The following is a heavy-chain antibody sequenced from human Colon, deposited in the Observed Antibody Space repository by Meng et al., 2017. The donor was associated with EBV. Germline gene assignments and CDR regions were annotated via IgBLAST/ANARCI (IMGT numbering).Heavy chain of an antibody. V-gene: IGHV1-2*02. CDR2: INPNSGGT. D-gene: IGHD3-22*01. CDR1: GYTFTGYY. J-gene: IGHJ4*02. CDR3: AKVRDISSDSSSYYDY. Sequence: AEVNKPGASVKVSWTASGYTFTGYYLHWVRQAPGQGLEWMGWINPNSGGTNYAQKFQGRVTMTRDTSISTAYMELSRLRSDDTAIYYCAKVRDISSDSSSYYDYWGQGTLVTVSS.